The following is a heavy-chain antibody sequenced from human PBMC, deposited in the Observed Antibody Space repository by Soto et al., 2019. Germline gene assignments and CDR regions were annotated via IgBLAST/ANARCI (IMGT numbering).Heavy chain of an antibody. CDR3: AKSARGSSYFDY. J-gene: IGHJ4*02. CDR2: ISYDGSNK. D-gene: IGHD6-6*01. Sequence: GGSLRLSCAASGFTFSSYGMHWVRQAPGKGLEWVAVISYDGSNKYYADSVKGRFTISRDNSKNTLYLQMNSLRAEDTAVYYCAKSARGSSYFDYWGQGTLVTVSS. CDR1: GFTFSSYG. V-gene: IGHV3-30*18.